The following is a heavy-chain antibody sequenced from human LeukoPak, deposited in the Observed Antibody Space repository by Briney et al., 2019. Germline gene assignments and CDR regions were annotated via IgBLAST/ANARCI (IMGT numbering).Heavy chain of an antibody. CDR2: INHSGST. CDR3: ARGGGRWLQSYYFDY. CDR1: GGSFSGYY. V-gene: IGHV4-34*01. Sequence: SETLSLTCAVYGGSFSGYYWSWIRQPPGKGLEWIGEINHSGSTNYNPSLKSRVTISVDTSKNQFSLKLSSVTAADTAVYYCARGGGRWLQSYYFDYWGQGTLVTVSS. J-gene: IGHJ4*02. D-gene: IGHD5-24*01.